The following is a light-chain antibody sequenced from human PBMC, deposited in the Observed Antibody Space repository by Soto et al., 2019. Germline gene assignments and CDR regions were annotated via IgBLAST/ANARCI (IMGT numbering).Light chain of an antibody. CDR2: EVT. J-gene: IGLJ1*01. CDR3: CSYAGDSAFV. Sequence: QSVLTQPASVSGSPGQSITISCAGTNSDVGAYNLVSWYQQHPGEAPKVLIYEVTKRPSGLSSRFAGSKSGNTASLTISGLQAEDEADYYCCSYAGDSAFVFGTGTKVTVL. CDR1: NSDVGAYNL. V-gene: IGLV2-23*02.